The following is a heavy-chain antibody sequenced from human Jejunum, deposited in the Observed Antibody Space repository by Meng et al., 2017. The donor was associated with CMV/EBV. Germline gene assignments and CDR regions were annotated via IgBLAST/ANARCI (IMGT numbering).Heavy chain of an antibody. CDR1: FTSFG. Sequence: FTSFGMHWVRQAPGKGPEWVAFIRQDGSNKYYVDSVKGRFTISRDTSKNTLSLQMNSLRVEDTAVYYCAKDRAVGGYYDSSGYFDCWGQGTLVTVSS. D-gene: IGHD3-22*01. CDR2: IRQDGSNK. V-gene: IGHV3-30*02. CDR3: AKDRAVGGYYDSSGYFDC. J-gene: IGHJ4*02.